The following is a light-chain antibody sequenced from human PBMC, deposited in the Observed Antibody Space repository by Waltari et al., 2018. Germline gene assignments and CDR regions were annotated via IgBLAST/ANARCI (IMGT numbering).Light chain of an antibody. CDR3: QQSSSYPPT. J-gene: IGKJ1*01. CDR2: SAS. V-gene: IGKV1-39*01. CDR1: QNIGSY. Sequence: DIQMTQSPSSVSASVGDRVTITCRASQNIGSYLIWYQQKPGKAPNLLIYSASSLQSGVPSRFIGSGSATDFTLTINSLQPDDFATYYCQQSSSYPPTFGQGPR.